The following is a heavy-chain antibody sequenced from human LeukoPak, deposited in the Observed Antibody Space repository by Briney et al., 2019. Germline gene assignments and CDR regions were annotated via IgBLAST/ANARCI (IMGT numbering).Heavy chain of an antibody. Sequence: ASVKVSCKASGYIFSSYGISWVRRAPGQGLEWMGWISAYNDNTHYAQSFQGRVTMTRDTSTSTAYMELRSLRSDDTALYYCARVRGDVERYHYYYMDLWGQGTLVTVSP. CDR3: ARVRGDVERYHYYYMDL. D-gene: IGHD3-22*01. V-gene: IGHV1-18*01. J-gene: IGHJ5*02. CDR1: GYIFSSYG. CDR2: ISAYNDNT.